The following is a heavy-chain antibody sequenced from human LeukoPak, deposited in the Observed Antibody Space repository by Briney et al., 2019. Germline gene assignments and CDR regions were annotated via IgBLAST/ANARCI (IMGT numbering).Heavy chain of an antibody. Sequence: GGSPRLSSAASGFTFSSYGMSWVRQAPGQGLKWVSGISGSGGSTYYADSVKGRFTISRDNSKNTLYLQMNSLRAEDTAVYYCANARLAGRNYYYMDVWGKGTTVTISS. J-gene: IGHJ6*03. CDR3: ANARLAGRNYYYMDV. V-gene: IGHV3-23*01. D-gene: IGHD6-19*01. CDR1: GFTFSSYG. CDR2: ISGSGGST.